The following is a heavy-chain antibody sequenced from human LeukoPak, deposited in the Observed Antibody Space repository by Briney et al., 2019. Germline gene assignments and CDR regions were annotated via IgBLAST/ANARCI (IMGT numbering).Heavy chain of an antibody. CDR2: ISSGGSTI. CDR3: ATFSSGWAWDFDY. D-gene: IGHD6-19*01. J-gene: IGHJ4*02. V-gene: IGHV3-11*01. Sequence: GGSLRLSCAASGFTFSDYYMSWIRQAPGKGLEWVSYISSGGSTIYYADSVKGRFTISRDNAKNSLYLQMNSLRAEDTAVYYCATFSSGWAWDFDYWGREPWSPSPQ. CDR1: GFTFSDYY.